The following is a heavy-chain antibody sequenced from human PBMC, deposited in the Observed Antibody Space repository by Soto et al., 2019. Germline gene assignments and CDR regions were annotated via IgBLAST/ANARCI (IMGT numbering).Heavy chain of an antibody. D-gene: IGHD6-13*01. CDR3: AKHSDYYMDV. Sequence: EVQLLESGGGLEQPGGSLRLSCAASGFTFADYRMSWVRQAPGKGLEWVSFIRASRDSTYYADSVKGRFTISRDNSKNTLYLQMISLRVEDTAIYYCAKHSDYYMDVWGKGITVTVSS. CDR2: IRASRDST. CDR1: GFTFADYR. V-gene: IGHV3-23*01. J-gene: IGHJ6*03.